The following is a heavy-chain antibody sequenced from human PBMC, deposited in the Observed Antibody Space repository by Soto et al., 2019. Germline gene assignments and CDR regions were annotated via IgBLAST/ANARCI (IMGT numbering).Heavy chain of an antibody. J-gene: IGHJ4*02. CDR3: AKKANVVVVPAVYSFDY. CDR2: ISGPGGST. CDR1: GFTFSSYA. Sequence: PGGSLRLSCAASGFTFSSYAMRWVRQAPGKGLEWVSAISGPGGSTYYADSVKGRFTISRDNSKNTLYLQMNSLRVEDTALYYCAKKANVVVVPAVYSFDYWGQGALVTVSS. D-gene: IGHD2-2*01. V-gene: IGHV3-23*01.